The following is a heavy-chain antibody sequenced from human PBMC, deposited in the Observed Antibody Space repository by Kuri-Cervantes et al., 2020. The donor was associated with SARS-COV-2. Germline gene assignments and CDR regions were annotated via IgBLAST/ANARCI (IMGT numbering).Heavy chain of an antibody. CDR3: AKNSLAPTPEYMDV. CDR1: GFTFSSYA. D-gene: IGHD2-2*01. V-gene: IGHV3-30*18. CDR2: ISYDGSNK. J-gene: IGHJ6*03. Sequence: GESLKISCAASGFTFSSYAMHWVRQAPGKGLEWVAVISYDGSNKYYADSVKGRFTISRDNSKNTLYLQMNSLRAEDTAVYYCAKNSLAPTPEYMDVWGKGTTVTVSS.